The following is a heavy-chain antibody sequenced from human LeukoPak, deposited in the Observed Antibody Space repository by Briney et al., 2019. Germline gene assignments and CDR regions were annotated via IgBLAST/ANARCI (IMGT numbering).Heavy chain of an antibody. CDR1: GDTFSSYA. CDR3: ARGGYDYGGALNWFDP. V-gene: IGHV1-69*05. Sequence: PSVKVSCKASGDTFSSYAICWVRQAPGQGLEWIGGIIPIFGTANYAQKFQGRVTITTDESTSTAYMELSSLRSEDTAVYYCARGGYDYGGALNWFDPWGQGTLVTVSS. CDR2: IIPIFGTA. D-gene: IGHD4-23*01. J-gene: IGHJ5*02.